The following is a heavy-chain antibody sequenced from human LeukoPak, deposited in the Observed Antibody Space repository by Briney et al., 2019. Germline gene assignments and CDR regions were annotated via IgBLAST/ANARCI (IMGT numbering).Heavy chain of an antibody. CDR3: AKKYSTGLDP. Sequence: RGSLRLSCAASGFTFSSYSMNWVRQAPGKGLEWVSSISGSNSYIYYADSMKGRFTISRDNAKNSLYLQMNSLRAGDTAVYYCAKKYSTGLDPWGQGTLVTVSS. CDR2: ISGSNSYI. CDR1: GFTFSSYS. J-gene: IGHJ5*02. V-gene: IGHV3-21*04. D-gene: IGHD1-26*01.